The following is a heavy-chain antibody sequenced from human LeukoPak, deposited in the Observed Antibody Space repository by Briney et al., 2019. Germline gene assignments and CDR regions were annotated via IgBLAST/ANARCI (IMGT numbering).Heavy chain of an antibody. CDR2: MNPNSGNT. CDR1: GYTFTSYG. V-gene: IGHV1-8*03. CDR3: ARGVRFLGPPYYFYYMDV. J-gene: IGHJ6*03. Sequence: GASVKVSCKASGYTFTSYGISWVRQASGQGLEWMGWMNPNSGNTGYAQKFQGRVTIVRNTSISTAYMELSSLRSEDTAVYYCARGVRFLGPPYYFYYMDVWGKGTTVTVSS. D-gene: IGHD3-3*01.